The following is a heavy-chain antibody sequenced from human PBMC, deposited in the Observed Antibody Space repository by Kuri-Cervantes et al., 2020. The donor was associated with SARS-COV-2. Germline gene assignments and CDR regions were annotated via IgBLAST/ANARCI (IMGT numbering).Heavy chain of an antibody. CDR2: TNTDGSST. V-gene: IGHV3-74*01. J-gene: IGHJ4*02. CDR1: GFTFSNYW. Sequence: GESLKISCAASGFTFSNYWMHWVRQAPGKGLEWVSRTNTDGSSTSYADSVKGRFTISRDNAKNTLYLQMNSLRAEDTAVYYCARAFLRGGSDYWGQGTLVTVSS. CDR3: ARAFLRGGSDY. D-gene: IGHD1-26*01.